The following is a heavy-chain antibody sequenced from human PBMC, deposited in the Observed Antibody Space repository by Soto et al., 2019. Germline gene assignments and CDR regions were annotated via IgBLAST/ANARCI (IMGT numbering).Heavy chain of an antibody. J-gene: IGHJ3*02. CDR2: IVVGSGNT. D-gene: IGHD3-22*01. Sequence: SVKVSWKASGFTFTSSAMQWVRQARGQRLEWIGWIVVGSGNTNYAQKFQERVTITRDMSTSTAYMELSSLRSEDTAVYYCAAAYYYDSSGYPRPGAFDIWGQGTMVTVSS. V-gene: IGHV1-58*02. CDR3: AAAYYYDSSGYPRPGAFDI. CDR1: GFTFTSSA.